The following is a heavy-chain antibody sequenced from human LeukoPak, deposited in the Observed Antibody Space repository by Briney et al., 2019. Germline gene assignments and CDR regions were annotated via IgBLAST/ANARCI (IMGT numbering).Heavy chain of an antibody. D-gene: IGHD3-22*01. CDR3: ARRTPTSSGYYLGFDP. CDR1: GGSISSYY. CDR2: IYYSGST. Sequence: SETLSLTRTVSGGSISSYYWSWIRQPPGKGLEWIGYIYYSGSTNYNPSLKSRVTISVDTSKNQFSLKLSSVTAADTAVYYCARRTPTSSGYYLGFDPWGQGTLVTVSS. J-gene: IGHJ5*02. V-gene: IGHV4-59*01.